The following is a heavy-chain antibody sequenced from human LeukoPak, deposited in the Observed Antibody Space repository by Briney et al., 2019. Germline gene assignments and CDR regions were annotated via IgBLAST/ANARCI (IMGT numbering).Heavy chain of an antibody. V-gene: IGHV3-30*02. CDR3: AKDPRGYSYGLFDY. Sequence: GGSLRLSCAASGFTFSSYGMHWVRQAPGKGLEWVAFIRYDGSNKYYADSVKGRFTISRDNSKNTLYLQMNSLRAEDTAVYYRAKDPRGYSYGLFDYWGQGTLVTVSS. CDR2: IRYDGSNK. J-gene: IGHJ4*02. CDR1: GFTFSSYG. D-gene: IGHD5-18*01.